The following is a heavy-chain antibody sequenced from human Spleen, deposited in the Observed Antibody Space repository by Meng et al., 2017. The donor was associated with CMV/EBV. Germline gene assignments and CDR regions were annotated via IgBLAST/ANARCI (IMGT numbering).Heavy chain of an antibody. D-gene: IGHD6-13*01. CDR3: AREASSGWSDKWFNP. J-gene: IGHJ5*02. Sequence: SETLSLTCSVSGYSITSGFYWGWIRHPPGKGLEWMGSINHSGGTYYNLSLKSRVTVSVDTSKNQFSLKLSSVTAADTAVYYCAREASSGWSDKWFNPWGQGTLVTVSS. V-gene: IGHV4-38-2*02. CDR2: INHSGGT. CDR1: GYSITSGFY.